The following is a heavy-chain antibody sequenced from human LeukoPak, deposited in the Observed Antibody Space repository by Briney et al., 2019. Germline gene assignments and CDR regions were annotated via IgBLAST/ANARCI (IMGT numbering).Heavy chain of an antibody. V-gene: IGHV4-39*07. D-gene: IGHD3-22*01. Sequence: PSETLSLTRTVSGGSISSSSYYWGWIRQPPGKGLEWIGSIYYSGSTYYNPSLKSRVTISVDKSKNQFSLKLSSVTAADTAVYYCAREVYDSSGNAFDIWGQGTMVTVSS. J-gene: IGHJ3*02. CDR1: GGSISSSSYY. CDR3: AREVYDSSGNAFDI. CDR2: IYYSGST.